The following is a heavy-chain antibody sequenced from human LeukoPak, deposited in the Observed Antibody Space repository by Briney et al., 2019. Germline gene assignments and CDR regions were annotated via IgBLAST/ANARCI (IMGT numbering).Heavy chain of an antibody. CDR1: GYSFTSYG. CDR2: ISAYNGNK. D-gene: IGHD3-22*01. CDR3: ARDVEDSSGYYYDRDYYYYGMDV. Sequence: ASVKVCCKASGYSFTSYGISWVRQGPGQGLESMGWISAYNGNKNYAQKLEGRVTMTTDTSTSTAYMELRSLRSDDTAVYYCARDVEDSSGYYYDRDYYYYGMDVWGQGTTVNVSS. V-gene: IGHV1-18*01. J-gene: IGHJ6*02.